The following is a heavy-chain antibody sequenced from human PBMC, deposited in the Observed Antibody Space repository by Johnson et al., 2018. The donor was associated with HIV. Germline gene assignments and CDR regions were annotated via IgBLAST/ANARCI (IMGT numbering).Heavy chain of an antibody. Sequence: EVQLVESGGGLVQPGGSLRLSCAASGFTVSSNYMSWVRQAPGKGLEWVSVIYSGGSTYYADSVKGRFTISRDNSKNTLYLQMNSPRVDDTAIYYCARVRAGRENAFDIWGQGTMVTVSS. V-gene: IGHV3-66*02. J-gene: IGHJ3*02. CDR3: ARVRAGRENAFDI. D-gene: IGHD1-26*01. CDR1: GFTVSSNY. CDR2: IYSGGST.